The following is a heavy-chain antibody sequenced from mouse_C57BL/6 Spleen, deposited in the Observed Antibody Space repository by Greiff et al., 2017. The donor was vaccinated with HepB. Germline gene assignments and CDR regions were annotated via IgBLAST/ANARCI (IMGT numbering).Heavy chain of an antibody. J-gene: IGHJ1*03. Sequence: VQLQQSGAELVKPGASVKLSCKASGYTFTEYTIHWVKQRSGQGLEWIGWFYPGSGSIKYNEKFKDKATLTEDKSSSTVYMELSRLTSEDSAVYFCARHEGRDDEGYWYFDVWGTGTTVTVSS. V-gene: IGHV1-62-2*01. CDR2: FYPGSGSI. CDR1: GYTFTEYT. CDR3: ARHEGRDDEGYWYFDV. D-gene: IGHD2-14*01.